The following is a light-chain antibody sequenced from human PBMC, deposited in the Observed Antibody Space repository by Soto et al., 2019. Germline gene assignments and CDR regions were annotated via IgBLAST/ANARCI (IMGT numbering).Light chain of an antibody. CDR3: QQRSNWPSIT. CDR2: DAS. J-gene: IGKJ5*01. CDR1: QSFSSN. V-gene: IGKV3-11*01. Sequence: EIVMTQSPATLSVSPGERATLSCRASQSFSSNLAWYQQKPGQPPRPLIYDASNRATGTPARFSGSGSGTDFTLTISSLEPEDFAVYYCQQRSNWPSITFGQGTRLE.